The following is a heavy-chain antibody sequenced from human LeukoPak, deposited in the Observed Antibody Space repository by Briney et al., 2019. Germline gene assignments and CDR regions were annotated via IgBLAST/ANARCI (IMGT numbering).Heavy chain of an antibody. Sequence: GGSLRLSCAASGFTFTTYAMSWVRQAPGKGLEWVSVISGSGGSTYYADSVKGRFTISRDNSKNTLYLQMNSLRAEDTAVYYCAKASGYSSGWYGSPFDYWGQGTLVTVSS. V-gene: IGHV3-23*01. D-gene: IGHD6-19*01. J-gene: IGHJ4*02. CDR3: AKASGYSSGWYGSPFDY. CDR1: GFTFTTYA. CDR2: ISGSGGST.